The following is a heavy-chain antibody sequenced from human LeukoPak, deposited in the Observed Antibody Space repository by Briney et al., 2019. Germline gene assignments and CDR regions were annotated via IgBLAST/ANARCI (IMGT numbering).Heavy chain of an antibody. CDR3: ARDQPRGYDSSGYMDV. V-gene: IGHV3-30*04. CDR1: GFTFSSYA. D-gene: IGHD3-22*01. CDR2: ISYDGSNK. J-gene: IGHJ6*03. Sequence: PGGSLRLSCAASGFTFSSYAMHWVRQAPGKGLEWVAVISYDGSNKYYADSVKGRFTISRDNSKNTLYLQMNSLRAEDTAVYYCARDQPRGYDSSGYMDVWGKGTTVTVSS.